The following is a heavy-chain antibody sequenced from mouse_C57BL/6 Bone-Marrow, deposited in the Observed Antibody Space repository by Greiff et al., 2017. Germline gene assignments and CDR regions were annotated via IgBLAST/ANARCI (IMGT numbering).Heavy chain of an antibody. D-gene: IGHD3-2*02. V-gene: IGHV1-61*01. J-gene: IGHJ3*01. CDR1: GYTFTSYW. CDR2: IYPSDSET. CDR3: ARKDSSGYGRAY. Sequence: VQLQQPGAELVRPGSSVKLSCKASGYTFTSYWMDWVKQRPGQGLEWIGNIYPSDSETHYNQKFKDKATLTVYKSSSTAYMQLSSLTSEDSAVYYCARKDSSGYGRAYWGQGTLVTVSA.